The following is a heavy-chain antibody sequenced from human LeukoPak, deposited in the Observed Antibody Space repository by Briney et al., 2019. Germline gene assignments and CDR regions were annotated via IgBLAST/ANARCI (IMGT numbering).Heavy chain of an antibody. CDR2: ISSSSSYI. V-gene: IGHV3-21*01. CDR1: GFTFSSYS. Sequence: GGSLRLSCAASGFTFSSYSMNWVRQAPGKGLEWVSSISSSSSYIYYADSVKGRFTISRDNAKNSLYLQMNSLRAEDTTVYYCARDPPTYYYYSSGFGGWGQGTLVTVSS. D-gene: IGHD3-22*01. J-gene: IGHJ4*02. CDR3: ARDPPTYYYYSSGFGG.